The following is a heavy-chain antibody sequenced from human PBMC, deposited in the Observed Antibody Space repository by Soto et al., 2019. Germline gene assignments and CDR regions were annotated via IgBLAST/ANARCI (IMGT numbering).Heavy chain of an antibody. CDR2: IIPISGTT. D-gene: IGHD2-8*01. V-gene: IGHV1-69*01. CDR1: GDVFRSYG. Sequence: QVQLVQSGAEVKKPGSSVKVSCKASGDVFRSYGINWVRQAPGQGLEWMGGIIPISGTTNYAQKFQGRVAITADESTDTVYMEVSRLRPEDTAVYFCERVRWFQGLCHTADYGMDVWCQGTTVPVSS. J-gene: IGHJ6*02. CDR3: ERVRWFQGLCHTADYGMDV.